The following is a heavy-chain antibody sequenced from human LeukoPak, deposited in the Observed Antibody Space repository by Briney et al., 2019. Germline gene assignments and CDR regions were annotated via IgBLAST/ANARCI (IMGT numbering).Heavy chain of an antibody. CDR1: GYTFTSYY. J-gene: IGHJ4*02. D-gene: IGHD1-26*01. V-gene: IGHV1-46*01. CDR3: ARAWELLIDY. CDR2: NNPSGGST. Sequence: ASVKVSCKASGYTFTSYYMHWVRQAPGQGLEWMGINNPSGGSTSYAQKFQGRVTMTRDMSTSTVYMELSRLRSDDTAVYYCARAWELLIDYWGRGTLVTVSS.